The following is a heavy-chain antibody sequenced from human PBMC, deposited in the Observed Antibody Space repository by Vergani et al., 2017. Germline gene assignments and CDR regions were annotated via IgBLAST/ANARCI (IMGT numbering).Heavy chain of an antibody. CDR2: IYYSGST. V-gene: IGHV4-39*01. CDR1: GGSISSSSYY. J-gene: IGHJ5*02. D-gene: IGHD3-3*01. Sequence: QLQLQESSPGLVKPSETLSLTCTVSGGSISSSSYYWGWIRQPPGKGLEWIGSIYYSGSTYYNPSLKSRGTISVDTSKNQFSLKLSSVTAADTAVSYCARSNYDFWSGSVINWFDPWGQGTLVTVSS. CDR3: ARSNYDFWSGSVINWFDP.